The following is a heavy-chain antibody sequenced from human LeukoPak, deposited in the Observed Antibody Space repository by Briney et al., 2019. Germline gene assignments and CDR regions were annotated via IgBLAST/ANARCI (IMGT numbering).Heavy chain of an antibody. CDR2: ISYDGSKK. V-gene: IGHV3-30*03. Sequence: GGSLRLSCAASGFTFNGYGMHWVRQAPGKGLEWVAVISYDGSKKYYADSVKGRFTISRDNSKNTLNLQMNSLRAEDTAVYYCARVRIEVDFWSGHRKYYFDYWGQGTLVTVSS. CDR1: GFTFNGYG. J-gene: IGHJ4*02. CDR3: ARVRIEVDFWSGHRKYYFDY. D-gene: IGHD3-3*01.